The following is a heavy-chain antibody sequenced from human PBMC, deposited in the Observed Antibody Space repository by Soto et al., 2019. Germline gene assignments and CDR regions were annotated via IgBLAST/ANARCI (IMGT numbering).Heavy chain of an antibody. Sequence: GGSLRLSXAASGFTFDDYPMHWVRQAPGKGLEWVSLISWDGGSTYYADSVKGRFTISRDNSKNSLYLQMNSLRTEDTALYYCAQDIYPGYSVYYYYGMDVWGQGTTVTVSS. J-gene: IGHJ6*02. D-gene: IGHD5-18*01. CDR1: GFTFDDYP. CDR2: ISWDGGST. V-gene: IGHV3-43*01. CDR3: AQDIYPGYSVYYYYGMDV.